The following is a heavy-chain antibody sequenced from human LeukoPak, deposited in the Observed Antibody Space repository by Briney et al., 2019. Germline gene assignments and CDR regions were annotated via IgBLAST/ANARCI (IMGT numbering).Heavy chain of an antibody. D-gene: IGHD2-2*01. V-gene: IGHV4-31*03. Sequence: SGTLSLTCTVSGGSISSGGYYWSWIRQHPGKGLEWIGYIYYSGSTYYNPSLKSRVTISVDTSKNQFSLKLSSVTAADTAVYYCARGRVYCSSTSCPLPLFDYWGQGTLVTVSS. CDR2: IYYSGST. CDR3: ARGRVYCSSTSCPLPLFDY. CDR1: GGSISSGGYY. J-gene: IGHJ4*02.